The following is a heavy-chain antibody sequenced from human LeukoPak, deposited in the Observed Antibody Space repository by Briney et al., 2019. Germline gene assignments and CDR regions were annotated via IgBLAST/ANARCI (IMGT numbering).Heavy chain of an antibody. V-gene: IGHV3-9*01. D-gene: IGHD3-3*01. Sequence: GRSLRLSCAASGFTFDDYGIHWVRQAPGKGLEWVSGIDWNSGAIGYADSVKGRFTISRDNSKNTLYLQMNSLRAEDTAVYYCAKAQKVLRFLWYYYYMDVWGKGTTVTVSS. CDR1: GFTFDDYG. J-gene: IGHJ6*03. CDR3: AKAQKVLRFLWYYYYMDV. CDR2: IDWNSGAI.